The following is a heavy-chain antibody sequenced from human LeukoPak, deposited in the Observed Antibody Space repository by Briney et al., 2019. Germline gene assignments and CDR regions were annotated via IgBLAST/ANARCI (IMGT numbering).Heavy chain of an antibody. CDR1: GFAFSDYW. D-gene: IGHD4-17*01. CDR3: ADGDYDYYGMDV. V-gene: IGHV3-30*03. CDR2: ISYDGSNK. Sequence: GGSLRLSCAASGFAFSDYWMSWVRQAPGKGLEWVAVISYDGSNKYYADSVKGRFTISRDNSKNTLYLQMNSLRAEDTAVYYCADGDYDYYGMDVWGQGTTVTVSS. J-gene: IGHJ6*02.